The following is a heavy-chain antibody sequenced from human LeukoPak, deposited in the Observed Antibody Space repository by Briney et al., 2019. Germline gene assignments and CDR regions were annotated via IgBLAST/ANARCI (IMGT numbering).Heavy chain of an antibody. J-gene: IGHJ4*02. D-gene: IGHD1-26*01. CDR2: ITESGDNT. CDR1: GFTFSRHW. CDR3: ATDYTPYVGASAD. Sequence: GGSLRLSCTASGFTFSRHWISWVRQTPGKGLEWVSTITESGDNTHYTESVKGRFTFSRDNSRNTMYLQVNSLRAEDTAIYYCATDYTPYVGASADWGQGTLVTVSS. V-gene: IGHV3-23*01.